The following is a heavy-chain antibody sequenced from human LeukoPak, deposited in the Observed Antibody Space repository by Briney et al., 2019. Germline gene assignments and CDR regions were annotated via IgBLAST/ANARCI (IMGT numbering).Heavy chain of an antibody. D-gene: IGHD5-24*01. CDR1: GYTFTSYA. V-gene: IGHV1-18*01. Sequence: ASVKVSCKASGYTFTSYAMNWVRQAPGQGLEWMGWISAYNGNTNYAQKLQGRVTITTDTSTSTAYMELRSLRSDDTAVYYCARERDGYKLFDYWGQGTLVTVSS. CDR2: ISAYNGNT. CDR3: ARERDGYKLFDY. J-gene: IGHJ4*02.